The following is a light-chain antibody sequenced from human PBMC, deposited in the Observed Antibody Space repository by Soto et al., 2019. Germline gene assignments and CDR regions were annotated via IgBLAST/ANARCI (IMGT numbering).Light chain of an antibody. CDR3: QQLNNHPRT. V-gene: IGKV1-9*01. CDR1: QDIRSY. CDR2: AAS. J-gene: IGKJ2*01. Sequence: DIQLTQSPSFLSASVGDRVTLTCRASQDIRSYLAWYQQVPGRAPKVLIYAASTLQSGVPSRFSGSGSGTEFTLTISSLQPEDFGTYYCQQLNNHPRTFGQGTKLEIK.